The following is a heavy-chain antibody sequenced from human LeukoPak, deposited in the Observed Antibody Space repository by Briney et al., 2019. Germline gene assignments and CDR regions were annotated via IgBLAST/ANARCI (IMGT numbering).Heavy chain of an antibody. CDR1: GYTFTGYY. J-gene: IGHJ4*02. D-gene: IGHD2-2*01. Sequence: ASVKVSCKASGYTFTGYYMHWVRQAPGQGLEWMGWINPNSGGTNYAQKFQGRVTMTRDTSISTAYMELSRLRSDDTAVYYCARDDGGCCSSTSCYGDFDYWGQGTLVTVSS. V-gene: IGHV1-2*02. CDR3: ARDDGGCCSSTSCYGDFDY. CDR2: INPNSGGT.